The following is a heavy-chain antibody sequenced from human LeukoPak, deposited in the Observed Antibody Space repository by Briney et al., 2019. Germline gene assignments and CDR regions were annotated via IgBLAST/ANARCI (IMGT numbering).Heavy chain of an antibody. CDR2: IFWDDDE. D-gene: IGHD5-12*01. Sequence: TLSLTCTVSGGSISSSSYYWGWIRQPPGKALEWLAVIFWDDDELYSPSLKSRLTITKDTSKNQVVLTMTNMDPVDTATYYCAHRRIAGYGYFDSWGQGTLVTVSS. CDR3: AHRRIAGYGYFDS. J-gene: IGHJ4*02. V-gene: IGHV2-5*02. CDR1: GGSISSSSYY.